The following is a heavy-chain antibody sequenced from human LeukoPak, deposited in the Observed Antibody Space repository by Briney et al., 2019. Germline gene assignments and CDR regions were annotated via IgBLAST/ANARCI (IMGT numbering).Heavy chain of an antibody. CDR1: GYTFTSYY. CDR3: ARELGVRSYDISTGYYLSTAGSGMDV. V-gene: IGHV1-46*01. J-gene: IGHJ6*02. D-gene: IGHD3-9*01. CDR2: INPSGGST. Sequence: ASVKVSCKASGYTFTSYYMHWVRQAPGQGLEWMGIINPSGGSTSYAQKLQGRVTMTRDTSTRTVYMELSSLRSEDTAVYYCARELGVRSYDISTGYYLSTAGSGMDVWGQGTTVTVSS.